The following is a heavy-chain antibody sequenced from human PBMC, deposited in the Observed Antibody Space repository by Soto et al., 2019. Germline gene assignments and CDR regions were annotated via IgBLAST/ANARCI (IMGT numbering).Heavy chain of an antibody. J-gene: IGHJ5*02. CDR3: ARESGDWPLNWFDP. V-gene: IGHV3-74*01. CDR2: ITSDGKSK. D-gene: IGHD2-21*02. CDR1: GFNFSNHW. Sequence: VGSLRLSCAASGFNFSNHWMHWVRQRPGEGLVWVSRITSDGKSKAYAESVKGRFAISRDSAKNTLYLQMNGLTAEDTAVYYCARESGDWPLNWFDPWGLGTLVTVSS.